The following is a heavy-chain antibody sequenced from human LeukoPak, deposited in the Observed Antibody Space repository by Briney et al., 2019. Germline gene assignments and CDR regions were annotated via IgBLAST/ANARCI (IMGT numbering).Heavy chain of an antibody. J-gene: IGHJ6*02. CDR2: LYYSGST. V-gene: IGHV4-59*08. CDR3: ARYYGSRSYDTYYGMDV. CDR1: GVSISSYY. D-gene: IGHD3-10*01. Sequence: PSETLSLTCTVSGVSISSYYWSWIRQPPGKGLEWIGYLYYSGSTYYNPSLKSRVTISVDTSKNQFSLMLSSVTAADAAVYYCARYYGSRSYDTYYGMDVWGQGTTVTVSS.